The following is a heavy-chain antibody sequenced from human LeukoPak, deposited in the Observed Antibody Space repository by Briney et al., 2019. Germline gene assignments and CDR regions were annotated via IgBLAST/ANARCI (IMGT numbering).Heavy chain of an antibody. D-gene: IGHD2-2*01. CDR2: FDPEDGET. Sequence: APVKVSCKVSGYTLTELSMHWVRQAPGKGLEWMGGFDPEDGETIYAQKFQGRVTMTEDTSTDTAYMELSSLRSEDTAVYYCATYAVPAAAYYYYYYMDVWGKGTTVTVSS. V-gene: IGHV1-24*01. CDR1: GYTLTELS. J-gene: IGHJ6*03. CDR3: ATYAVPAAAYYYYYYMDV.